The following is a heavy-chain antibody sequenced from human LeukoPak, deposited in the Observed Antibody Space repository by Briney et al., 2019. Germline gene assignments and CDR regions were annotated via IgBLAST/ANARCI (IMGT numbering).Heavy chain of an antibody. CDR3: AREAVTIFALVRTQTTKRPHRFDP. V-gene: IGHV1-69*06. D-gene: IGHD3/OR15-3a*01. J-gene: IGHJ5*02. CDR1: GGTFSSYA. Sequence: SVKVSCKASGGTFSSYAISWVRQAPGQGLEWMGGIIPIFGTANYAQKFQGRVTITADKSTSTAYMELSSLRSEDTAVYYCAREAVTIFALVRTQTTKRPHRFDPWGQGTLVTVSS. CDR2: IIPIFGTA.